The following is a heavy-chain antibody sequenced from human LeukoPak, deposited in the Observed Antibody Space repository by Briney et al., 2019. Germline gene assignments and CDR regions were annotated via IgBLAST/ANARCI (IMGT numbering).Heavy chain of an antibody. Sequence: ASVKVSCKASGYTFTGYYMHWVRQAPGQGLEWMGWINPNSGGTNYAQKFQGRVTMTRDTSISTAYMELSRLRSGDTAVYYCARDPDDYGDDGWFDPWGQGTLVTVSS. V-gene: IGHV1-2*02. D-gene: IGHD4-17*01. CDR1: GYTFTGYY. J-gene: IGHJ5*02. CDR2: INPNSGGT. CDR3: ARDPDDYGDDGWFDP.